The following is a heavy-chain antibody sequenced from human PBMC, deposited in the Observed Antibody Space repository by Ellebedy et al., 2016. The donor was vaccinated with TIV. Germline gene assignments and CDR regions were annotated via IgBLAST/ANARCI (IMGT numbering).Heavy chain of an antibody. CDR1: GFTVSSNY. Sequence: PGGSLRLSCAASGFTVSSNYMSWVRQALGKGLECVSTISGSGGGTFYADSVKGRFTISRDNSKNTLFLQMNSLRAEDTALYYCAKHTYDSSGYFSVDWFDPWGQGTLVTVSS. J-gene: IGHJ5*02. CDR3: AKHTYDSSGYFSVDWFDP. CDR2: ISGSGGGT. V-gene: IGHV3-23*01. D-gene: IGHD3-22*01.